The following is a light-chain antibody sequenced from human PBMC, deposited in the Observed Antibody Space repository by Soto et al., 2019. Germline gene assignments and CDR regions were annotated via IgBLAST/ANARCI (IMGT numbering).Light chain of an antibody. J-gene: IGKJ4*01. V-gene: IGKV1-27*01. CDR3: QKYNSAPPFT. CDR1: QGISNY. Sequence: DIQMTQSPSSLSASVGDRVTISCRASQGISNYLAWYQQKPGKVPKLLIYAASTLQSGVPSRFSGSGSGTDFTLTISSLQPEDVATYYCQKYNSAPPFTFGGGTKVEIK. CDR2: AAS.